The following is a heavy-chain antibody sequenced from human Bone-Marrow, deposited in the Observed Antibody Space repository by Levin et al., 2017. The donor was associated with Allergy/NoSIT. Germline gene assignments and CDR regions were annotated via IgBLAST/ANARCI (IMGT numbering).Heavy chain of an antibody. CDR2: INLNSGGT. V-gene: IGHV1-2*02. CDR3: ARELGSTYFFDN. J-gene: IGHJ4*02. Sequence: ASVRVSCKASGYTFNGYYMQWVRQAPGQGLEWMGWINLNSGGTNYAQKFQGRVTMTRDTSINTAYMELSGLISDDSAVYYCARELGSTYFFDNWGQGTLVTVSS. CDR1: GYTFNGYY. D-gene: IGHD1-26*01.